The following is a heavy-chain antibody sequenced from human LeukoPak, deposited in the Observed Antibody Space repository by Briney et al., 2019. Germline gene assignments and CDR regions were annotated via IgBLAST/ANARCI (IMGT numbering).Heavy chain of an antibody. J-gene: IGHJ4*02. CDR1: GFTFSSYW. V-gene: IGHV3-74*01. D-gene: IGHD3-10*01. Sequence: GSLRLSCAASGFTFSSYWMHWVRQAPGKGLVWVSRINNDGSSTIYADSVKGRFTISRDNAKNTLYLQMNNLRDEDTAVYYCAGKTSGAVPIIWGQGTLVTVSS. CDR2: INNDGSST. CDR3: AGKTSGAVPII.